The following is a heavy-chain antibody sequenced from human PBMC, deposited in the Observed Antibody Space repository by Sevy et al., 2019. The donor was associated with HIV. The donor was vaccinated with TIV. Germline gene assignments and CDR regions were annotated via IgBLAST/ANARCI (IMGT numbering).Heavy chain of an antibody. CDR2: IYPEDSET. Sequence: SSYFWGWIRQPPGKGLEWMGIIYPEDSETRYSPSFQGQVTFSADKSISTAYLQWSSLKASDTAMYYCATSRSGYFDSSGYYIYWGQGTLVTVSS. V-gene: IGHV5-51*01. CDR1: SSYF. CDR3: ATSRSGYFDSSGYYIY. D-gene: IGHD3-22*01. J-gene: IGHJ4*02.